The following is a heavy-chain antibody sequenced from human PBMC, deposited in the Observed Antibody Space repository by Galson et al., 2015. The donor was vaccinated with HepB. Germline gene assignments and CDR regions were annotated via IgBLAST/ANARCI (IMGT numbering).Heavy chain of an antibody. V-gene: IGHV6-1*01. CDR3: ARAPRIAVAGAFDFDY. J-gene: IGHJ4*02. CDR2: TYYRSKWYN. D-gene: IGHD6-19*01. CDR1: GDSVSSNSAA. Sequence: CAISGDSVSSNSAAWNWIRQSPSRGLEWLGRTYYRSKWYNDYAVSVKSRITINPDTSKNQFSLQLNSVTPEDTAVYYCARAPRIAVAGAFDFDYWGQGTLVTVSS.